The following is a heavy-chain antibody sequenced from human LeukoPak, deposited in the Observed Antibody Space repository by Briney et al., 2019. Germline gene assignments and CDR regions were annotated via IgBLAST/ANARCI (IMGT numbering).Heavy chain of an antibody. D-gene: IGHD3-10*01. V-gene: IGHV4-4*07. CDR1: GGSISSYY. J-gene: IGHJ4*02. CDR3: ARDRYYASGTYPDY. CDR2: IYTTGST. Sequence: SETLSLTCTVSGGSISSYYWSWIRQPAGKGLEWIGRIYTTGSTNYNPSLKSRVTMSVDTSKNQFPLKLSSVTAADTAVYYCARDRYYASGTYPDYWGQGTLVTVSS.